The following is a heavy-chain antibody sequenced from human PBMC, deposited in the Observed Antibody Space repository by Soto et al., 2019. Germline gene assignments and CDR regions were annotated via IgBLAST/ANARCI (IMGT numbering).Heavy chain of an antibody. CDR1: GGSISSYY. V-gene: IGHV4-59*08. D-gene: IGHD6-6*01. CDR2: IYYSGST. J-gene: IGHJ5*02. CDR3: ARARGYSSSSVWLAP. Sequence: PSETLSLTCTVSGGSISSYYWSWIRQPPGKGLEWNGYIYYSGSTHYNPSLKSRVTISVDTSKNQYSLKLSSVTAPDTAVYYCARARGYSSSSVWLAPWGQGTLVTVSS.